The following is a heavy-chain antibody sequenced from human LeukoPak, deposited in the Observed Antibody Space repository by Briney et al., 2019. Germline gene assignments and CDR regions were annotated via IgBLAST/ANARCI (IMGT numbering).Heavy chain of an antibody. D-gene: IGHD1-26*01. J-gene: IGHJ4*02. Sequence: PGGSLRLSCSASGFIFSRYSMHWVRQAPGKGLEYVSGISTGGGTYYADSVKGRFTVSRDNSKNTLYLQMNSLRAEDAAVYYCATIGDRRSGELYRIDYWGQGTLVTVSS. CDR3: ATIGDRRSGELYRIDY. CDR1: GFIFSRYS. CDR2: ISTGGGT. V-gene: IGHV3-64*04.